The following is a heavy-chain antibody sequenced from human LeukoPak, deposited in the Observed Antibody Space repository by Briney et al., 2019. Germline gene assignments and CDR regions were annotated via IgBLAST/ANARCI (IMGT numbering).Heavy chain of an antibody. CDR1: GFTFNSYW. CDR3: ARNSRVVMDV. Sequence: PGGSLRLSCAASGFTFNSYWMHWVRQAPGKGLVWVSRINSDGSSTSYADSVKGRFTISRDNAKNTLYLQMNSLRAEDTAVYNCARNSRVVMDVWGQGTTVTVFS. D-gene: IGHD3-3*01. V-gene: IGHV3-74*01. J-gene: IGHJ6*02. CDR2: INSDGSST.